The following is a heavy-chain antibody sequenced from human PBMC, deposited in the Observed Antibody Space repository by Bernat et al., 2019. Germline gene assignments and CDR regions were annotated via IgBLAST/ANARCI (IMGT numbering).Heavy chain of an antibody. D-gene: IGHD3-10*01. CDR2: FSSSSSY. CDR3: VGDRGTYYCYGMDV. J-gene: IGHJ6*02. V-gene: IGHV3-21*01. Sequence: EVQLVEFGGGLVKPGGSLRPSCAASGFTFSTFNMNWVRQAPGKGLEWVPSFSSSSSYKYADSVKGRFTISRDNAKNSLYLQMDSLRAEDTAVYYCVGDRGTYYCYGMDVWGQGTTVTVSS. CDR1: GFTFSTFN.